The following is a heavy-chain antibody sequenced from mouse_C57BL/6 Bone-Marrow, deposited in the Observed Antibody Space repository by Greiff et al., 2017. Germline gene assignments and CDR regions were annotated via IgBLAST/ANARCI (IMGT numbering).Heavy chain of an antibody. J-gene: IGHJ4*01. Sequence: QVQLQQPGAELVMPGASVKLSCKASGYTFTSYWMNWVKQRPGQGLEWIGEIDPSDSYTNYNQKFKGKSTLTVDKSSSTAYMQLSRLTSEESAVYCAAREAFFLYYAMDYWGQGTSVTVSS. CDR2: IDPSDSYT. V-gene: IGHV1-69*01. CDR3: AREAFFLYYAMDY. CDR1: GYTFTSYW.